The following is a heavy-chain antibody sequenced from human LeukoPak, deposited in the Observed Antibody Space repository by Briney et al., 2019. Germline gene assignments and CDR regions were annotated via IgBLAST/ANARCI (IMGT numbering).Heavy chain of an antibody. V-gene: IGHV1-8*03. D-gene: IGHD6-19*01. J-gene: IGHJ4*02. CDR2: VNSKSGNT. CDR3: ARVSAVAGAFSY. CDR1: GYTFTNYD. Sequence: ASVKVSCKASGYTFTNYDINWVRQAPGQGLEWMGWVNSKSGNTGYKQKFQARVTITRDTSMTTAYMELSSLTSDDTAVYYCARVSAVAGAFSYWGQGTLVTVSS.